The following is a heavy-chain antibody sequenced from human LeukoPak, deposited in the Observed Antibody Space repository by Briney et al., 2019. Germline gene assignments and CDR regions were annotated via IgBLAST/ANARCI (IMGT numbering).Heavy chain of an antibody. J-gene: IGHJ4*02. CDR1: GGSISSGSYY. Sequence: PSETLSLTCTVSGGSISSGSYYWSWIRQPAGKGLEWIGRIYTSGSTNYNPSLKSRVTISVDTSKNQFSLKLSSVTAADTAVYYCARTKLIPTYNWNYFPFDYWGQGTLVTVSS. D-gene: IGHD1-7*01. V-gene: IGHV4-61*02. CDR3: ARTKLIPTYNWNYFPFDY. CDR2: IYTSGST.